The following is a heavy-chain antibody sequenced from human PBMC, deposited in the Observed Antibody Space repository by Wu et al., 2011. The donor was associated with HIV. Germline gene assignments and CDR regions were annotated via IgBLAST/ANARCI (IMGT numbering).Heavy chain of an antibody. V-gene: IGHV1-18*01. CDR2: ISAYNGDT. J-gene: IGHJ4*02. CDR1: GYTFNSYG. Sequence: QVQLVQSGAEVKKPGASVKVSCKASGYTFNSYGISWVRQAPGQGLEWMGWISAYNGDTNYAQRLQDRITLTTDTSARTAHMELRSLRSDDTAVYFCARHPTYFSDSSGYYYFDYWGQGTLVTVSS. D-gene: IGHD3-22*01. CDR3: ARHPTYFSDSSGYYYFDY.